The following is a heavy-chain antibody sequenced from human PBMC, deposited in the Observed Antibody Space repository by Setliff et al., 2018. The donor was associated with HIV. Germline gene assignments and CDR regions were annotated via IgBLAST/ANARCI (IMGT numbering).Heavy chain of an antibody. CDR3: AKGSFDSSGWAHYYYHYMDV. Sequence: ASVKVSCKASGGTFSNYAITWVRQAPGQGLELMGGIIPMLSIANYARKFRGRVTLTADKSTSTAYMELSSLRSEDTAVYYCAKGSFDSSGWAHYYYHYMDVWGKGTTVTVSS. CDR1: GGTFSNYA. V-gene: IGHV1-69*10. J-gene: IGHJ6*03. D-gene: IGHD6-19*01. CDR2: IIPMLSIA.